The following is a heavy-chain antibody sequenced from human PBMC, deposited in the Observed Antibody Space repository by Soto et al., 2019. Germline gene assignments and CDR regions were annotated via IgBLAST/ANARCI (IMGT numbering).Heavy chain of an antibody. D-gene: IGHD2-15*01. CDR3: ARDLQPTYSSQTSGQSAPFDI. J-gene: IGHJ3*02. Sequence: GSLSLSCRGTGFSFRNYGMHWVRQAPGKGLEWMAVIRYDGSKDYDADSVKGRFTISRDTSKNILYLDMNSLTAEDKAVYYCARDLQPTYSSQTSGQSAPFDIWGRGTMVTVSS. CDR2: IRYDGSKD. CDR1: GFSFRNYG. V-gene: IGHV3-33*01.